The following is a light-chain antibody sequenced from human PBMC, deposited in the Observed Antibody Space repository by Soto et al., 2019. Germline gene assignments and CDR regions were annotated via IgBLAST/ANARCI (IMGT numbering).Light chain of an antibody. V-gene: IGKV4-1*01. CDR3: QQYYSIPNN. Sequence: DIVMTQSPDSLAVSLGERATINCKSSQSVLYTSNNKNYLAWYQQKPGQPPKLLIYWASTRESGVPDRFSGSGSGTDFTLTISSLQAEDVAVYYCQQYYSIPNNFGQGTKLEIK. CDR2: WAS. CDR1: QSVLYTSNNKNY. J-gene: IGKJ2*01.